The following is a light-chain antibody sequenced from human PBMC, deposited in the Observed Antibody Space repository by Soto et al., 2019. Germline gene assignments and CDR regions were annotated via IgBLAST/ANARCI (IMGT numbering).Light chain of an antibody. V-gene: IGLV2-14*01. J-gene: IGLJ1*01. CDR2: EVT. Sequence: SVLTQPAAVSGSPGQSITISCTGTSRDVGGHNYVSWYQQYPGKAPKVMIYEVTNRPSGVSNRFSGSKSGNTASLTISGLQTDDEADYYCSSYTSSSTYVFGTGTKVTVL. CDR3: SSYTSSSTYV. CDR1: SRDVGGHNY.